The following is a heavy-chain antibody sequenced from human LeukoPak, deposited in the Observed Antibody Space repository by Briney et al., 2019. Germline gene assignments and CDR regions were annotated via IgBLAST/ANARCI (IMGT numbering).Heavy chain of an antibody. CDR2: INHSGST. D-gene: IGHD6-19*01. CDR3: ARGRWAQSGYSSGPRDY. V-gene: IGHV4-34*01. CDR1: GGSFSGYY. Sequence: SETLSLTCAVYGGSFSGYYWSWIRQPPGKGLEWIGEINHSGSTNYNPSLKSRVTISVDTSKNQFSLKLSSVTAADTAVYYCARGRWAQSGYSSGPRDYWGQGTLVTVSS. J-gene: IGHJ4*02.